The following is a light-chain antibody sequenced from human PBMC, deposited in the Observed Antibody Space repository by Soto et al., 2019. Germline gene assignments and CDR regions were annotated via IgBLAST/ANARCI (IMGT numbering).Light chain of an antibody. CDR1: QDISNY. J-gene: IGKJ3*01. Sequence: DIQMTQSPSSLSASVGDRVTITCQASQDISNYLNWYQQKRGKAPKLLIYDASNLETGVPSRFSGSGSGTVFTFTISSLQPEDIATYYCQQYDNLPFTFGHGTKVDIK. V-gene: IGKV1-33*01. CDR3: QQYDNLPFT. CDR2: DAS.